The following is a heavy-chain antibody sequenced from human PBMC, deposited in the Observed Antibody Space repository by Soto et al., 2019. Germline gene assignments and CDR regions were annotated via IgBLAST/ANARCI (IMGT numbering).Heavy chain of an antibody. CDR2: ITGSGGST. D-gene: IGHD2-21*01. Sequence: GWSLRLSCAASGFTFSSNAMNLVRQAPGKGLEWVSFITGSGGSTKYADSVKGRFTISRDNSKNTLYLQMNSLRAEDTAVYYCAKKYCGIGPCHTFGQGLFEWWGKGTLVTVSS. CDR3: AKKYCGIGPCHTFGQGLFEW. CDR1: GFTFSSNA. J-gene: IGHJ4*02. V-gene: IGHV3-23*01.